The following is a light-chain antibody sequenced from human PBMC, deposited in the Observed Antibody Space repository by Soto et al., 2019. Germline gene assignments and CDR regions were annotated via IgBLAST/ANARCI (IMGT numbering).Light chain of an antibody. CDR2: EVN. CDR1: SSDVGAFNY. Sequence: QSVLTLPPSVSGSPGQSVTISCTGTSSDVGAFNYVSWYQHHPGKVPKFLIYEVNKRPSGVPDRFSGSKSGNTASLTVSGLQPEDEAEYFCSSFVDGTSYVFGTGTKVTVL. CDR3: SSFVDGTSYV. V-gene: IGLV2-8*01. J-gene: IGLJ1*01.